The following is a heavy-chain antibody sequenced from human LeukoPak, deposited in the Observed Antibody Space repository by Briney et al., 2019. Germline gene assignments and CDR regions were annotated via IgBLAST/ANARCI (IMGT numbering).Heavy chain of an antibody. CDR1: GFTFDDYA. V-gene: IGHV3-9*01. J-gene: IGHJ6*02. CDR3: AKDLLADWGGYNAYYYYGMDV. D-gene: IGHD5-24*01. Sequence: PGGSLRLSCAASGFTFDDYAMHWVRQAPGKGLEWVSGISWNSGSIGYADSVKGRFTISRDNAKNSLYLQMNSLRAEDTALYYCAKDLLADWGGYNAYYYYGMDVWGQGTTVTVSS. CDR2: ISWNSGSI.